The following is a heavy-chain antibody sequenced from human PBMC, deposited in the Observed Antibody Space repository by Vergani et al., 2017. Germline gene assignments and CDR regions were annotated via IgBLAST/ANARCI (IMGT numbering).Heavy chain of an antibody. CDR3: TSPNYDILTGYSDY. CDR2: IRSKANSYAT. CDR1: GFTFSGSA. V-gene: IGHV3-73*02. J-gene: IGHJ4*02. D-gene: IGHD3-9*01. Sequence: VQLVESGGGLVQPGGSLKLSCAASGFTFSGSAMHWVRQASGKGLEWVGRIRSKANSYATASAASVKGGFTISRDDSKNTAYLQMNSLKTEDTAVYYCTSPNYDILTGYSDYWGQGTLVTVSS.